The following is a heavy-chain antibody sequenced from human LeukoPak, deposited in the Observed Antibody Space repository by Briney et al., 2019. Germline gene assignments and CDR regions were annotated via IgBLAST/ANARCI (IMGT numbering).Heavy chain of an antibody. CDR2: IRYDGSNK. CDR3: AKAYSGSPLEAFDI. Sequence: GGSLRLSCAASGFTFSSYGMHWVRQAPGKGLEWVALIRYDGSNKYYADSVKGRFTISRDNSKNTLYLQMNSLRAEDTAVYYCAKAYSGSPLEAFDIWGQGTMVTVSS. CDR1: GFTFSSYG. J-gene: IGHJ3*02. V-gene: IGHV3-30*02. D-gene: IGHD1-26*01.